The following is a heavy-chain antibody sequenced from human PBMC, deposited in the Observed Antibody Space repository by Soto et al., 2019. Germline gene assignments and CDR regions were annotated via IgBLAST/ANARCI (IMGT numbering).Heavy chain of an antibody. Sequence: EVQLVESGGGLVQPGGSLRLSCAASGFTFSSYEMNWVRQAPGKGLEWVSYISSSGSTIYYADSVKGRFTITRDNAKNSLDLQMNSLRAEDTAVYYCARAQSYMIVGAVAFDIWGQGTMVTVSS. D-gene: IGHD3-22*01. V-gene: IGHV3-48*03. CDR1: GFTFSSYE. J-gene: IGHJ3*02. CDR2: ISSSGSTI. CDR3: ARAQSYMIVGAVAFDI.